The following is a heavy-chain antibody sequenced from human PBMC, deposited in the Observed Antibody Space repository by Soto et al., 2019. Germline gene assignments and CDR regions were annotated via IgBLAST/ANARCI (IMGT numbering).Heavy chain of an antibody. D-gene: IGHD5-18*01. CDR1: GATFSTNA. CDR3: ARSITATLMREDY. CDR2: IIPIFGTT. J-gene: IGHJ4*02. Sequence: QVQLVQSGAEVKKPGSSVKVSCKASGATFSTNAFSWVRQAPGQGLEWMGGIIPIFGTTDYAQKFLGRLTITADESASTAYMELRNLRSEDTAIYFCARSITATLMREDYWGQGTLVTVSS. V-gene: IGHV1-69*12.